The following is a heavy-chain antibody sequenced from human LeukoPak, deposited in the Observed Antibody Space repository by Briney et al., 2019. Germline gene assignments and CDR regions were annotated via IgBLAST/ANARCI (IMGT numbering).Heavy chain of an antibody. CDR2: ISSSGSTI. V-gene: IGHV3-11*01. D-gene: IGHD3-3*01. Sequence: GGSLRLSCAGSGFTFTNFAMTWVRQAPGKGLEWVSYISSSGSTIYYADSVKGRFTISRDNAKNSLYLQMNSLRAEDTAVYYCARVEFLEWYFDLWGRGTLVTVSS. J-gene: IGHJ2*01. CDR3: ARVEFLEWYFDL. CDR1: GFTFTNFA.